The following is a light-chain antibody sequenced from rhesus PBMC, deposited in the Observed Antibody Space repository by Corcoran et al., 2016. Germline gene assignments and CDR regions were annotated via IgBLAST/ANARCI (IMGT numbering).Light chain of an antibody. Sequence: QDALTQPPSVSGSPGQSVTISCTGNSSDIGAYNYVSWYQQHPGKAPKLMICDVSKRPSGVSDRFSGSKSGNTASLTISGLQAEDEADYYCSSYAGSNTFIFGAGTRLTVL. CDR1: SSDIGAYNY. CDR3: SSYAGSNTFI. CDR2: DVS. J-gene: IGLJ1*01. V-gene: IGLV2-23*01.